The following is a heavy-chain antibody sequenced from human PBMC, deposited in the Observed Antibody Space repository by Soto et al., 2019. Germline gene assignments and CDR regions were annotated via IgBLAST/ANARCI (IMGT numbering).Heavy chain of an antibody. V-gene: IGHV4-34*01. CDR1: GGSFSGYY. CDR2: INHSGST. CDR3: ARRRGYLGYMDV. Sequence: SETLSLTCAVYGGSFSGYYWSWIRQPPGKGLEWIGEINHSGSTNYNPSLKSRVTISVDTSKNQFSLKLSSVTAADTAVYYCARRRGYLGYMDVWGKGTTVTSP. D-gene: IGHD2-15*01. J-gene: IGHJ6*03.